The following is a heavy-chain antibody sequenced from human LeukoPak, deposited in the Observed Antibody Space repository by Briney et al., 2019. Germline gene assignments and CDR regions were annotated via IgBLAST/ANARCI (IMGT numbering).Heavy chain of an antibody. CDR1: GGSISSYY. J-gene: IGHJ3*02. CDR3: ARKRAFDI. Sequence: SETLSLTCTVSGGSISSYYWSWIRQPPGKGLEWIGEINHSGSTNYNPSLKSRVTISADTSKNQFSLKLSSVTAADTAVYYCARKRAFDIWGQGTMVTVSS. CDR2: INHSGST. V-gene: IGHV4-34*01.